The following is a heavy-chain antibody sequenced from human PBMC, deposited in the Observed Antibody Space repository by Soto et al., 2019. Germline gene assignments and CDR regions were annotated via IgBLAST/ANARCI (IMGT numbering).Heavy chain of an antibody. Sequence: PSETLSLTCDVSGDTISTGGYTWSWIRQPPGKALEWIGHINHSGNTYYDPSLKSRVTISVDTSKNQFSLKLSSVTAADTAVYYCARGWGRIFDYWGQGTLVTVSS. J-gene: IGHJ4*02. CDR3: ARGWGRIFDY. D-gene: IGHD7-27*01. CDR1: GDTISTGGYT. V-gene: IGHV4-30-2*01. CDR2: INHSGNT.